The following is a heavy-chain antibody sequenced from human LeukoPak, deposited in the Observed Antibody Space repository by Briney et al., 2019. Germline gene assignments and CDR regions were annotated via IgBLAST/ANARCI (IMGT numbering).Heavy chain of an antibody. D-gene: IGHD4-17*01. CDR2: INPNSGGT. CDR3: AREGTTVTTPDY. J-gene: IGHJ4*02. CDR1: GYTFTGYY. V-gene: IGHV1-2*06. Sequence: ASVKVSCKASGYTFTGYYMHWVRQAPGQGLEWMGRINPNSGGTNYAQKFQGRVTITTDESTSTAYMELSSLRSEDTAVYHCAREGTTVTTPDYWGQGTLVTVSS.